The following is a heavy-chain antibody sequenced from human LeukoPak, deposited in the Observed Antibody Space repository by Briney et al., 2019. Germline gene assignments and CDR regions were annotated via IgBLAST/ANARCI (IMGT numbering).Heavy chain of an antibody. J-gene: IGHJ3*02. CDR1: GFKFSDHY. CDR3: AKVDGDYGGGAFDI. D-gene: IGHD4-17*01. V-gene: IGHV3-72*01. CDR2: SRNKASSYTT. Sequence: PGGSLRLSCAASGFKFSDHYIDWVRQAPGKGLEWVGRSRNKASSYTTEYAASVEGRFTISRDVSESSLYLQMNSLRAEDTAVYYCAKVDGDYGGGAFDIWGQGTMVTVSS.